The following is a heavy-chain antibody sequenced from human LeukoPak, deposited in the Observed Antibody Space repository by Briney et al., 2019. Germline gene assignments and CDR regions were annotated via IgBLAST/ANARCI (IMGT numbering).Heavy chain of an antibody. CDR1: GGSISSSSYY. Sequence: KASETLSLTCTVSGGSISSSSYYWGWIRQPPGKGLEWIGSIYYSGGTYYNPSLKSRVTISVDTSKNQFSLKLSSVTAADTAVYYCARHAPLTYYYGSGSYPFDYWGQGTLVTVSS. J-gene: IGHJ4*02. D-gene: IGHD3-10*01. CDR3: ARHAPLTYYYGSGSYPFDY. V-gene: IGHV4-39*01. CDR2: IYYSGGT.